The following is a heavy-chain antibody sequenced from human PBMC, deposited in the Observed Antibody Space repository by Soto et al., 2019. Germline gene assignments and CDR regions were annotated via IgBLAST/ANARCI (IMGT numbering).Heavy chain of an antibody. J-gene: IGHJ4*02. CDR2: TYHTGST. D-gene: IGHD2-2*01. CDR3: ARIGNPDASLYFDY. CDR1: GGSISVGVYY. V-gene: IGHV4-31*03. Sequence: QVQLQESGPGLVKPSQTLSLTCTVSGGSISVGVYYWNWIRQLPGKGPEWIGYTYHTGSTYYNPSHESRVTISVDPSKNQFSLRLSSVTAADTAVYYCARIGNPDASLYFDYWGQGTLVTVSS.